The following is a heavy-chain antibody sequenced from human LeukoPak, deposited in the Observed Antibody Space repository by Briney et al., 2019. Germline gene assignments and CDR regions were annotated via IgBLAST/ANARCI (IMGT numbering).Heavy chain of an antibody. Sequence: GGSLRLSCAASGFTFSSYAMSWVRQAPGKGLEWVSAISGSGGSTYYADSVKGRFTICRDNSKNTLYLQMNSLRAEDTAVYYCAKGFEVHLLTIVFDYWGQGTLVTVSS. CDR3: AKGFEVHLLTIVFDY. CDR1: GFTFSSYA. J-gene: IGHJ4*02. CDR2: ISGSGGST. D-gene: IGHD3-10*01. V-gene: IGHV3-23*01.